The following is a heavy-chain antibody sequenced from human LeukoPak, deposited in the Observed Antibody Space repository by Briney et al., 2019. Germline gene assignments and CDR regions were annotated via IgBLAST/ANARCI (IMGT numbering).Heavy chain of an antibody. V-gene: IGHV4-61*02. CDR3: AREWLGTDY. Sequence: SQTLSLTCTVSSGSISSGSYYWTWIRQPAGKGLVWLGRIYFSGSTNYNPSLKSRVSISLDTSKNQFSLKLSSVTAADTAVYYCAREWLGTDYWGQGTLVSVSS. CDR2: IYFSGST. J-gene: IGHJ4*02. CDR1: SGSISSGSYY. D-gene: IGHD6-19*01.